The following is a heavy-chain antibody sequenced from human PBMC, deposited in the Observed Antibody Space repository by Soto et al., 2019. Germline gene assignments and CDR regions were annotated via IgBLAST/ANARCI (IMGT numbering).Heavy chain of an antibody. CDR3: ARDGRAYCGGDCFFDY. CDR1: GFTFSSYG. Sequence: GGSLRLSCAASGFTFSSYGMHWVRQAPGKGLEWVAVIWYDGSNKYYADSVKGRFTISRDNSKNTLYLQMNSLRAEDTAVYYCARDGRAYCGGDCFFDYWGQGTLVTVSS. CDR2: IWYDGSNK. V-gene: IGHV3-33*01. J-gene: IGHJ4*02. D-gene: IGHD2-21*01.